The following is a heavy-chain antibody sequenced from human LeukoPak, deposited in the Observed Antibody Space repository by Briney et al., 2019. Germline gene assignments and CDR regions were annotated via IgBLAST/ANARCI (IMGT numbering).Heavy chain of an antibody. CDR3: AKDQLGTISGYLDY. J-gene: IGHJ4*02. CDR2: ISGGGDFT. CDR1: GSTFTSYA. D-gene: IGHD5-24*01. V-gene: IGHV3-23*01. Sequence: GGSLKVSCAASGSTFTSYALRWVRQAPGKGLEWASAISGGGDFTYYADSVKGSVTISRDNSKNTPYMQMNSLRAEDTAVYYCAKDQLGTISGYLDYWGQGTLVTVSS.